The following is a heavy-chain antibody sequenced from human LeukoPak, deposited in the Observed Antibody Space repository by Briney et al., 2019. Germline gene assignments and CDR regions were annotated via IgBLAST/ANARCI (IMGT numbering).Heavy chain of an antibody. Sequence: ASVKVSCKASGYTFTDYFIHWVRQAPGQGLEWMGRINPNSGGTYYAQNFQGRVTMTRDTSISTAYMELSSLTSDDTAVYSCARAGYCGSNCYYYFDYWGQGTLVTVSS. V-gene: IGHV1-2*06. CDR3: ARAGYCGSNCYYYFDY. CDR2: INPNSGGT. J-gene: IGHJ4*02. D-gene: IGHD2-21*01. CDR1: GYTFTDYF.